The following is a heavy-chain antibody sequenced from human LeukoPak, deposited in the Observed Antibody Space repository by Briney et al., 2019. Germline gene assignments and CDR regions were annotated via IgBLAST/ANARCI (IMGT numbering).Heavy chain of an antibody. V-gene: IGHV1-46*01. Sequence: ASVKVSCKASGYTFTSYYMHWVRQAPGQGLEWMGIINPSGGSTSYAQKFQGRVTMTGDTSTSTVYMELSSLRSEDTAVYYCARMYSSSYYYYYGMDVWGQGTTVTVSS. CDR1: GYTFTSYY. D-gene: IGHD6-6*01. CDR2: INPSGGST. J-gene: IGHJ6*02. CDR3: ARMYSSSYYYYYGMDV.